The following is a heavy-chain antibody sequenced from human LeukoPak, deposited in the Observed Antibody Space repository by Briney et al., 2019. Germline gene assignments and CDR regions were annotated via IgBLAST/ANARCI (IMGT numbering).Heavy chain of an antibody. CDR3: ARDRYSSGWYSTYFQH. CDR1: GFAFSSHW. V-gene: IGHV3-23*01. Sequence: GGSLRLSCAASGFAFSSHWVHWVRQVPGKGLEWVSAISGSGGSTYYADSVKGRFTISRDNSKNTLYLQMNSLRAEDTAVYYCARDRYSSGWYSTYFQHWGQGTLVTVSS. D-gene: IGHD6-19*01. CDR2: ISGSGGST. J-gene: IGHJ1*01.